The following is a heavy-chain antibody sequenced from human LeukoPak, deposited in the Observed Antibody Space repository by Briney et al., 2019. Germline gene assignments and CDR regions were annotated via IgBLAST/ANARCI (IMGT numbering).Heavy chain of an antibody. D-gene: IGHD2/OR15-2a*01. V-gene: IGHV3-53*04. CDR3: ASRMTF. CDR1: GITVSSDY. CDR2: IYRDGNT. J-gene: IGHJ4*02. Sequence: SGGSLRLSCAASGITVSSDYMSWVRQAPGKGLEWVSVIYRDGNTYYADSVKGRFTFSRHNSRNTLFLQMDSLRTEDTAMYYCASRMTFGGQGTLVTVSS.